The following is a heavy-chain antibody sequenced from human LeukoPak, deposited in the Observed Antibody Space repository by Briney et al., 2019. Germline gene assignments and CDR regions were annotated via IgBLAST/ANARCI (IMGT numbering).Heavy chain of an antibody. V-gene: IGHV4-59*01. CDR3: ARRPSLLDTGAHGRYQAFDI. Sequence: SETLSLTCTVSGGSISSYYWSWIRQPPGKGLEWIGYIDYSGSTNYNPSLKSRVTISVDKSKNQFSLKLSSVTAADTAVYYCARRPSLLDTGAHGRYQAFDIWGQGTMVTVSS. D-gene: IGHD1-14*01. CDR1: GGSISSYY. J-gene: IGHJ3*02. CDR2: IDYSGST.